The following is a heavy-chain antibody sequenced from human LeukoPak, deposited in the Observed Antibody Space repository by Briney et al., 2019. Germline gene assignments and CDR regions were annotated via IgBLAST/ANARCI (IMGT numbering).Heavy chain of an antibody. Sequence: PSETLSLTCTVSGGSISSYYWSWIRQPAGKGLEWIGRIYTSGSTNYNPSLKSRVTMSVDTSKNQFSLKLSSVTAADTAVYHCAREKDSSGWYYYYMDVWGKGTTVTVSS. CDR2: IYTSGST. CDR1: GGSISSYY. V-gene: IGHV4-4*07. J-gene: IGHJ6*03. D-gene: IGHD6-19*01. CDR3: AREKDSSGWYYYYMDV.